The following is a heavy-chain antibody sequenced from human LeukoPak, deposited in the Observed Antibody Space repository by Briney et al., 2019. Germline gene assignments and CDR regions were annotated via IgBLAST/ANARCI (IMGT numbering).Heavy chain of an antibody. CDR3: ARSPSGPAGWYSSGCADY. Sequence: ASVKVSCKASGYTFTGYYMHWVRQAPGQGLEWMGWINPNSGGTNNAQKFQGRVHMTRDTSISTAYMELSRLRSDDTAVYYCARSPSGPAGWYSSGCADYWGQGTLVTVSS. D-gene: IGHD6-19*01. CDR2: INPNSGGT. J-gene: IGHJ4*02. V-gene: IGHV1-2*02. CDR1: GYTFTGYY.